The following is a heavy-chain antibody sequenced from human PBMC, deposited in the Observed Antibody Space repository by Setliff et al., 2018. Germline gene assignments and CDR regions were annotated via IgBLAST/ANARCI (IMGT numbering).Heavy chain of an antibody. CDR2: IYTRGST. V-gene: IGHV4-4*08. CDR3: ARAAKYDSSSYYGLWLDP. J-gene: IGHJ5*02. CDR1: GGSISSYY. Sequence: SETLSLTCTVSGGSISSYYWSWIRQPPGKGLEWIGYIYTRGSTNYNPSLRSRVTISVDTSKNQFSLKLSSVTAADTAVYYCARAAKYDSSSYYGLWLDPWGQGTLVTVSS. D-gene: IGHD3-22*01.